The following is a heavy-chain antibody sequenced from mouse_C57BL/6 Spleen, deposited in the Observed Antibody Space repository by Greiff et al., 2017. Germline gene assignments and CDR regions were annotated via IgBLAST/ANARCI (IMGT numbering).Heavy chain of an antibody. CDR3: ARDSNYAMAY. CDR2: INPNNGGT. J-gene: IGHJ4*01. V-gene: IGHV1-18*01. D-gene: IGHD2-5*01. CDR1: GYTFTDYN. Sequence: VQLKESGPELVKPGASVKIPCKASGYTFTDYNMDWVKQSHGKSLEWIGDINPNNGGTISNQQFKGKATLTVDKSSSTAYMELRSLTSEDTAVYYCARDSNYAMAYWGQGTSVTVSS.